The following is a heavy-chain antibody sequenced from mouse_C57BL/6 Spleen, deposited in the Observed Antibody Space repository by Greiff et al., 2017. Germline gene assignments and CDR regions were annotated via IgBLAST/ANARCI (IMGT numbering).Heavy chain of an antibody. J-gene: IGHJ4*01. CDR3: ARMANYDAMDY. CDR2: IYPRSGNT. D-gene: IGHD1-2*01. Sequence: VMLVESGAELARPGASVKLSCKASGYTFTSYGISWVKQRTGQGLEWIGEIYPRSGNTYYNEKFKGKATLTADKSSSTAYMELRSLTSEDSAVYFCARMANYDAMDYWGQGTSVTVSS. CDR1: GYTFTSYG. V-gene: IGHV1-81*01.